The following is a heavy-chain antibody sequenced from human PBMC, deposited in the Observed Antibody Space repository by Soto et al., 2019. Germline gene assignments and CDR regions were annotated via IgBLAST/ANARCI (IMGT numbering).Heavy chain of an antibody. CDR2: IYHSGST. Sequence: QLQLQESGSGLVKPSQTLSLTCAVSGGSISSGGYSWSWIRQPPGKGLEWIGYIYHSGSTYYNPSLKSLLTISLDRSKNQFSLKLSSVTAADTAVYYCARTVYYYGMDVWGQGTTVTVSS. V-gene: IGHV4-30-2*01. J-gene: IGHJ6*02. CDR3: ARTVYYYGMDV. CDR1: GGSISSGGYS.